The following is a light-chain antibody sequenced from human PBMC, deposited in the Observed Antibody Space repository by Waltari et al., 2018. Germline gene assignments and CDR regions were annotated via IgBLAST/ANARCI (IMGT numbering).Light chain of an antibody. Sequence: SCGASESGSRALACYQQIPGQAPRLLIYGASNRATCIPDRFSGSGSGTDFSLTISSLEPEDFAVYYCQHYLRLPATFGQGTKVEIK. V-gene: IGKV3-20*01. CDR2: GAS. CDR1: ESGSRA. J-gene: IGKJ1*01. CDR3: QHYLRLPAT.